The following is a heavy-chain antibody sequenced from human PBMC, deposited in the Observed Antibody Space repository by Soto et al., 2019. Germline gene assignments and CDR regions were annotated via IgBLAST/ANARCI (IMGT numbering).Heavy chain of an antibody. J-gene: IGHJ5*02. D-gene: IGHD3-22*01. CDR1: GFTFVVFT. CDR2: ISRDGTNT. Sequence: GGSLRLSFAASGFTFVVFTMHWVRQAPGKGLEWVSLISRDGTNTNEAESVKGRFTISRDNSKNSPYLQMNSLRTEDTALYYCVKETYYYDVSSYYPLGSWGQGTLVTVSS. CDR3: VKETYYYDVSSYYPLGS. V-gene: IGHV3-43*01.